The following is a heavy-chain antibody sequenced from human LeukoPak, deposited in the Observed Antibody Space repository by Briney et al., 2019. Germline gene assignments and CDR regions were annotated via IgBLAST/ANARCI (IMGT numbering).Heavy chain of an antibody. CDR1: GFTVSSNY. CDR2: IYSGGST. J-gene: IGHJ4*02. V-gene: IGHV3-53*01. Sequence: PRGSLRLSCAVSGFTVSSNYMSWVRQAPGKGLEWVSVIYSGGSTYYADSVKGRFTISRDNSKNTLYLQMNSLRAEDTAVYYCARGRDTVTLDYWGQGTLVTVSS. CDR3: ARGRDTVTLDY. D-gene: IGHD4-17*01.